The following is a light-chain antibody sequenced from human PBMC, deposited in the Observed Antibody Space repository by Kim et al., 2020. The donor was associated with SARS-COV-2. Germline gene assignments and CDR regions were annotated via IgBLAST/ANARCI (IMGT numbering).Light chain of an antibody. CDR2: GKN. CDR3: NSRDSSGNHVV. CDR1: SLRSYY. V-gene: IGLV3-19*01. J-gene: IGLJ2*01. Sequence: ALGQTVRITCQGGSLRSYYASWYQQKPGQAPILVIYGKNYRPSGIPDRFSGSSSGNTASLTITGAQAEDEADYYCNSRDSSGNHVVFGGGTQLTVL.